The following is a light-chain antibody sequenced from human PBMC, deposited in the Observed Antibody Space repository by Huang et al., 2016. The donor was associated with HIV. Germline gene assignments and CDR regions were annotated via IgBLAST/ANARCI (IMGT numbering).Light chain of an antibody. J-gene: IGKJ2*01. V-gene: IGKV1-16*02. Sequence: DIQMTQSPSSVSASVGDRVTITCRASQDIANHLVWLQQRLGQPPKLLISSASTLESGVPSNFSGSGSGTDFTLTINHLQPGDFATYYCQQYDSFPLTFGQGTRLETK. CDR3: QQYDSFPLT. CDR2: SAS. CDR1: QDIANH.